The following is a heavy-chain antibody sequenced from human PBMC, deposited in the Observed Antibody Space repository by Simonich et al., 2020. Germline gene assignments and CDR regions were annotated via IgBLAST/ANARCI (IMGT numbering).Heavy chain of an antibody. CDR2: INPNSGGT. CDR3: ARVFREYSSSSGAFDI. J-gene: IGHJ3*02. Sequence: QVQLVQSGAEVKNPGASVKVSCKASGYTFTGYYMPWVRQAPGQGLEWMGRINPNSGGTNYAQKFQGMVTMTRDTSISTAYMELSRLRSDDTAVYYCARVFREYSSSSGAFDIWGQGTMVTVSS. CDR1: GYTFTGYY. V-gene: IGHV1-2*02. D-gene: IGHD6-6*01.